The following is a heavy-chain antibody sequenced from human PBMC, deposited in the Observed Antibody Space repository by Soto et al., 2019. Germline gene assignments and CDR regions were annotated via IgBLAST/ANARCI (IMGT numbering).Heavy chain of an antibody. CDR3: ARAPDIVVVPAALARDYYYGMDV. CDR1: GGSISSSNW. J-gene: IGHJ6*02. CDR2: IYHSGST. V-gene: IGHV4-4*02. D-gene: IGHD2-2*01. Sequence: QVQLQESGPGLVKPSGTLSLTCAVSGGSISSSNWWSWFRQPPGKGLEWIGEIYHSGSTNYNPSLNSRVTISVDKSKNQFSLKLSSVTAADTAVYYCARAPDIVVVPAALARDYYYGMDVWGQGTTVTVSS.